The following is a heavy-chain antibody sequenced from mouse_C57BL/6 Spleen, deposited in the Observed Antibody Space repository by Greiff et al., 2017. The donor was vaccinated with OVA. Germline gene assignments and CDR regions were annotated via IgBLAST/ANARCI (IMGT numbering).Heavy chain of an antibody. Sequence: EVQLVESGPGLVKPSQSLSLTCSVTGYSITSGYYWNWIRQFPGNKLEWMGYISYDGSNNYNPSLKNRISITRDTSKNQFFLKLNSVTTEDTATYYCARKGEYYDYDEGPFDYWGQGTTLTVSS. CDR3: ARKGEYYDYDEGPFDY. D-gene: IGHD2-4*01. CDR2: ISYDGSN. V-gene: IGHV3-6*01. J-gene: IGHJ2*01. CDR1: GYSITSGYY.